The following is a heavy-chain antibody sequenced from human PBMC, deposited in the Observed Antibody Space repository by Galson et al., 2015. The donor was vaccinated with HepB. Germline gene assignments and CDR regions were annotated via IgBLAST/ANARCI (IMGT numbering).Heavy chain of an antibody. D-gene: IGHD3-3*01. Sequence: SLRLSCAASGFTFSSYGMPWVRQAPGKGLEWVAVISYDGSTKYYADSVTGRFTISRDNSKNTLYLQMNSLRAGDTAVYYCAKEETIFGVVVGGTFDYWGQGTLVTVSS. J-gene: IGHJ4*02. CDR2: ISYDGSTK. CDR3: AKEETIFGVVVGGTFDY. V-gene: IGHV3-30*18. CDR1: GFTFSSYG.